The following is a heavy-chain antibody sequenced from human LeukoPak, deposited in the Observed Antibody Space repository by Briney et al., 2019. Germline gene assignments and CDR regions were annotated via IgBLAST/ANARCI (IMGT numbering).Heavy chain of an antibody. CDR2: ISYDGSDK. J-gene: IGHJ4*02. V-gene: IGHV3-30-3*01. Sequence: GGSLRLSCAASGFTFSTHALHWVRQAPGKGLEWVAVISYDGSDKYYADSVKGRFTISRDNSKNTLYLQMNSLRGEDTAVYYCARDRGDYGDHTLDYWGQGTLVTVSS. CDR3: ARDRGDYGDHTLDY. D-gene: IGHD4-17*01. CDR1: GFTFSTHA.